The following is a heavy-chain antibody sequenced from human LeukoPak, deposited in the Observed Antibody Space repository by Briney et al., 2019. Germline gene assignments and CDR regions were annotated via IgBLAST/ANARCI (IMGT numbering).Heavy chain of an antibody. D-gene: IGHD1-26*01. CDR1: GFTFSSYA. V-gene: IGHV3-30-3*01. CDR3: AEIVGGPVGY. J-gene: IGHJ4*02. Sequence: GGSLRLSCAASGFTFSSYAMHWVRQAPGKGLEWVAVISYDGSNKYYADSVKGRFTISRDNSKNTLYLQMNSLRAEDTAVYYCAEIVGGPVGYWGQGTLVTVSS. CDR2: ISYDGSNK.